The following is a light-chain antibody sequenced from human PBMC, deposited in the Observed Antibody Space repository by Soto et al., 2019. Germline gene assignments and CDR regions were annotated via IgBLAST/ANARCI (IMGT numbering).Light chain of an antibody. V-gene: IGLV2-14*01. CDR2: DVT. J-gene: IGLJ1*01. CDR3: SSYTSSSTPYV. Sequence: QSVLTQPASVSGSPGQSITISCTGNSNEVVGYNFFSWYQQHPVKAPKLMFYDVTNRPSGVSVRFSGSKSGNTASLTISGLQAEDEADYYCSSYTSSSTPYVFGTGTKVTVL. CDR1: SNEVVGYNF.